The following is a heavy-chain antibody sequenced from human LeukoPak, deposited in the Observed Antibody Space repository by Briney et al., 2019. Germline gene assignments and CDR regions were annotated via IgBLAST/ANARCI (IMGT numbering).Heavy chain of an antibody. CDR2: MNPNSGNT. Sequence: GASVKVSCKASGYTFTSYDINWVRQATGQGLEWMGWMNPNSGNTGYAQKFQGRVTMTRDTSISTAYMELSRLRPDDTAVYYCARDPRQLWWVGYYFDYWGQGTLVTVSS. D-gene: IGHD2-21*01. CDR1: GYTFTSYD. CDR3: ARDPRQLWWVGYYFDY. J-gene: IGHJ4*02. V-gene: IGHV1-8*01.